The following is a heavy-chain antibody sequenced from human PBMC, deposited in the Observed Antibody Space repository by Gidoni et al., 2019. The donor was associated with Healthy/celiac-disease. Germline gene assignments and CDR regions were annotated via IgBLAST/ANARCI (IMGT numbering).Heavy chain of an antibody. V-gene: IGHV3-48*02. Sequence: EVQLVESGGGLVQPGGSLRRTCAAPGFTFRSYSTNWVRKAPGKWLEWVSYISSSSSTIYYADSVKGRFTISRDNAKNSLYLQMNSLRDEDTAVYYCARGGVGYYYGMDVWGQGTTVTVSS. J-gene: IGHJ6*02. CDR3: ARGGVGYYYGMDV. CDR1: GFTFRSYS. CDR2: ISSSSSTI. D-gene: IGHD1-26*01.